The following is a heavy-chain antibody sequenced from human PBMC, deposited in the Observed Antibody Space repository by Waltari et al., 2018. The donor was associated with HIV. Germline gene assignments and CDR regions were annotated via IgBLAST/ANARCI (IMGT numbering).Heavy chain of an antibody. Sequence: EVQLVQSGGGLIKPGGSLRLSCAASGFSVSSYWMHWVRQTPGKGLVGVSLNNMSGSRKDYAESGRGGFTISRDSAKNTLSLQMNSLTEEDTAVYYCSRDTFGEYDYWGQGTLVTVYS. CDR3: SRDTFGEYDY. V-gene: IGHV3-74*01. CDR2: NNMSGSRK. J-gene: IGHJ4*02. CDR1: GFSVSSYW. D-gene: IGHD3-10*01.